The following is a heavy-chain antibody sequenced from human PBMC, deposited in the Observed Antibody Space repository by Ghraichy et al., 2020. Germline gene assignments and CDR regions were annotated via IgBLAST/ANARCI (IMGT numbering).Heavy chain of an antibody. V-gene: IGHV3-23*01. CDR2: ISGSGGST. CDR1: GFTFSSYA. CDR3: AKDVGPYYDFWSGL. D-gene: IGHD3-3*01. J-gene: IGHJ4*02. Sequence: GGSLRLSCAASGFTFSSYAMSWVRQAPGKGLEWVSAISGSGGSTYYADSVKSRFTISRDNSKNTLYLQMNSLRAEDTAVYYCAKDVGPYYDFWSGLWGQGTLVTVSS.